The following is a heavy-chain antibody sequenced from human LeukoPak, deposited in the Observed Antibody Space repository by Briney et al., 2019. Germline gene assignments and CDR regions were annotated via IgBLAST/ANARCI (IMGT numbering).Heavy chain of an antibody. V-gene: IGHV4-34*01. CDR1: GGSFSGYY. D-gene: IGHD5-12*01. J-gene: IGHJ4*02. Sequence: SETLSLTCAVYGGSFSGYYWSWIRQPPGKGLEWIGEIKHSGSTNYNPSLKSRVTISFDTSKNQFSLKLSSVTAADTAVYYCAGVTVATGGYWGQGTLVTVSS. CDR3: AGVTVATGGY. CDR2: IKHSGST.